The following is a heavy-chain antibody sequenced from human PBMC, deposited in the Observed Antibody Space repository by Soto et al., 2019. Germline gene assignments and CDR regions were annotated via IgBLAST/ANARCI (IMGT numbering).Heavy chain of an antibody. CDR2: MNSDGSII. Sequence: GGSLRLSCAVAGYIFGNHWMHWVRQAPGKGLEWVSRMNSDGSIINYADSVKGRFTVSRDNAKNTLYLQMNSLRVEDTAVYYCATADVDYWGPGTLVTVSS. CDR3: ATADVDY. CDR1: GYIFGNHW. V-gene: IGHV3-74*01. J-gene: IGHJ4*02.